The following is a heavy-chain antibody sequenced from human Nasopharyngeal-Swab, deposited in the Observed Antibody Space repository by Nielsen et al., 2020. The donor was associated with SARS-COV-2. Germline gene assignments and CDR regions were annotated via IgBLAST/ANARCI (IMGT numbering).Heavy chain of an antibody. Sequence: SLRLSCVASGFTFSNYGMHWVRQAPGKGLEWVAIISYDGSNKYHADSVKGRFTISKDNSKNTLYLQMSSLRADDTAVYYCAKERFYSGSGKYPRDFDYWGQGTPVTVSS. V-gene: IGHV3-30*18. CDR2: ISYDGSNK. CDR1: GFTFSNYG. D-gene: IGHD3-10*01. J-gene: IGHJ4*02. CDR3: AKERFYSGSGKYPRDFDY.